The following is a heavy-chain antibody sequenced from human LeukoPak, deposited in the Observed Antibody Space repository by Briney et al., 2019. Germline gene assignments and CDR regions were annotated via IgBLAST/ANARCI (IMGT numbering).Heavy chain of an antibody. D-gene: IGHD1-14*01. V-gene: IGHV3-9*01. CDR3: AKVEPSEDAFDI. CDR1: GFTFDDYA. J-gene: IGHJ3*02. CDR2: ISWNSGSI. Sequence: GGSLRLSCAASGFTFDDYAMHWVRQAPGKGLEWVSGISWNSGSIGYADSVKGRFTISRDNAKNSLYLQMNSLRAEDTAVYYCAKVEPSEDAFDIWGQGTMVTVSS.